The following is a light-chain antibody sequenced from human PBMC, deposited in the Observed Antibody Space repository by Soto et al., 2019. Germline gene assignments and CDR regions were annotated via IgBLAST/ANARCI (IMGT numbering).Light chain of an antibody. CDR3: QQYNSYSLWT. Sequence: DIQMTQSPSTLSASVGDRVTITCRASQSISSWLAWYQQTPGKAPKLLIYDASSLESGVPSRFSGSGSGAEFTLTISSLQPDDFATYYCQQYNSYSLWTFGQGTKVDIK. CDR1: QSISSW. J-gene: IGKJ1*01. CDR2: DAS. V-gene: IGKV1-5*01.